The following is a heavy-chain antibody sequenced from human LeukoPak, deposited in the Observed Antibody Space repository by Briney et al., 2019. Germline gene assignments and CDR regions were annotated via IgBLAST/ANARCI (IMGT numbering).Heavy chain of an antibody. CDR1: GGTFSSYA. V-gene: IGHV1-69*04. CDR3: ARGLGVAGTGYYYFGVYV. CDR2: IIPILGIA. Sequence: ASVKVSCKASGGTFSSYAISWVRQAPGQGLEWMGRIIPILGIANYAQKFQGRVTITADKSTSTAYMELSSLRSEDTAVYYCARGLGVAGTGYYYFGVYVWGQGTTVTVSS. D-gene: IGHD6-19*01. J-gene: IGHJ6*02.